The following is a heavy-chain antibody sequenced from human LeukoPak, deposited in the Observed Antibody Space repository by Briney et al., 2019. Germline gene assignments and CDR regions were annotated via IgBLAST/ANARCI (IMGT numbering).Heavy chain of an antibody. D-gene: IGHD3-10*01. V-gene: IGHV4-39*01. CDR2: IYYSGST. J-gene: IGHJ5*02. CDR1: GGSISSSSYY. CDR3: ARHPYRGGFGELARRNWFDP. Sequence: SETLSLTCTVSGGSISSSSYYWGWIRQPPGKGLEWIGSIYYSGSTYYNPSLKSRVTISVDTSKNQFSLKLSSVTAADTAVYYCARHPYRGGFGELARRNWFDPWGQGTLVTVSS.